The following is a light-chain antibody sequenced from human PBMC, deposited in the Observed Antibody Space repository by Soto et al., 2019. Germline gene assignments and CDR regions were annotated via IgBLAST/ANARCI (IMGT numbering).Light chain of an antibody. Sequence: EIVLTQSPATLSLSPGERATLSCRASQSVSSCLAWYQQKPGQAPRLLIYDASTRATGIPARFSGSGSGTEFTLTISSLESEDFAVYYCQQYSNWPPAFGRGTKVEIK. CDR1: QSVSSC. V-gene: IGKV3-11*01. CDR3: QQYSNWPPA. J-gene: IGKJ1*01. CDR2: DAS.